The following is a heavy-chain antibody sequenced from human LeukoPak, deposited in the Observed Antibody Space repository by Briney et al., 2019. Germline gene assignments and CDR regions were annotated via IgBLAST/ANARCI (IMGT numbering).Heavy chain of an antibody. V-gene: IGHV4-61*08. CDR1: GASVSSGGYY. D-gene: IGHD3-10*01. CDR2: IYYSGST. Sequence: SETLSLTCTVSGASVSSGGYYWSWIRQPPGKGLEWIGYIYYSGSTNYNPSLKSRVTISVDTSKNQFSLKVSSVTAADTAIYYCARRGGSGRSFDYWGQGTLVTVSS. CDR3: ARRGGSGRSFDY. J-gene: IGHJ4*02.